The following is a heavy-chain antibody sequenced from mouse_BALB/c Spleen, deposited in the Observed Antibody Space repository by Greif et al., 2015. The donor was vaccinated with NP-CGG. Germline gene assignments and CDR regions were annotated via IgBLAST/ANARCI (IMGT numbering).Heavy chain of an antibody. D-gene: IGHD1-2*01. V-gene: IGHV1S81*02. J-gene: IGHJ1*01. Sequence: QVQLQQSGAEPVKPGASVKLSCKASGYTFTSYWMHWVKQRPGQGLEWIGEINPSNGRTNYNEKFKSKATLTVDKSSSTAYMQLSSLTSEDSAVYYCARIITTATSYWYFDVWGAGTTVTVSS. CDR2: INPSNGRT. CDR3: ARIITTATSYWYFDV. CDR1: GYTFTSYW.